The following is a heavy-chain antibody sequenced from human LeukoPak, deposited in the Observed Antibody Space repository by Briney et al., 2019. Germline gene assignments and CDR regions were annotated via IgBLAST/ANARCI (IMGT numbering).Heavy chain of an antibody. CDR1: GFTFSIYA. CDR3: AKVRGVWLFDY. D-gene: IGHD3-10*01. J-gene: IGHJ4*02. Sequence: RPGGSLRLSCAASGFTFSIYAMSWVRQAPGKGLEWVSGISGGGGYTYYADSVKGRFTISRDNSKNTLYLQMNSLRAEDTAVYYCAKVRGVWLFDYWGQGTLVTVSS. CDR2: ISGGGGYT. V-gene: IGHV3-23*01.